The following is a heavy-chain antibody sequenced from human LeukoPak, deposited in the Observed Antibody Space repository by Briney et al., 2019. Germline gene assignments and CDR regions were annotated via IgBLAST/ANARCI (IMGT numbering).Heavy chain of an antibody. CDR1: GGSISSGSYY. J-gene: IGHJ4*02. D-gene: IGHD3-22*01. CDR3: VSGLSDSSGYYGLDY. CDR2: IYTSGST. Sequence: SSETLSLTCTVSGGSISSGSYYWSWIRQPAGKGLEWIGRIYTSGSTNYNSSLKSRVTISVDTSKNQFSLKLSSVTAADTAVYYCVSGLSDSSGYYGLDYWGQGTLVTVSS. V-gene: IGHV4-61*02.